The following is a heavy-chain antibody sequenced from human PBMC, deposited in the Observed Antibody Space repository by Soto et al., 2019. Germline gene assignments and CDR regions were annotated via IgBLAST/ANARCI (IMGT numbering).Heavy chain of an antibody. CDR1: GGSISRSTYY. J-gene: IGHJ5*02. CDR2: IYYSGST. CDR3: ARQVPAAIRLGWFDP. V-gene: IGHV4-39*01. Sequence: SETLSLTCTVSGGSISRSTYYWGWIRQPPGKGLEWIGSIYYSGSTYYRPSLKSRVTISVDTSKNQFSLKLSSVTAADTAVYYCARQVPAAIRLGWFDPWGQGALVTVSS. D-gene: IGHD2-2*02.